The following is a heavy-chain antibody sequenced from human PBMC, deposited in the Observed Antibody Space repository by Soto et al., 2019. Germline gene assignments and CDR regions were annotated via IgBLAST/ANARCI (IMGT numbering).Heavy chain of an antibody. CDR2: IYWADDK. Sequence: KESGPTLVKPTQTLTLTCTCSGFSITGNGEGVGWIRQPPGKALEWLALIYWADDKRYSPSLRNRLTITLDNSKDQVILTMTDMGPADTATYYCAHGYVQLLATFHYFDSWGQGTQVTVSS. V-gene: IGHV2-5*02. J-gene: IGHJ4*02. CDR1: GFSITGNGEG. CDR3: AHGYVQLLATFHYFDS. D-gene: IGHD2-2*01.